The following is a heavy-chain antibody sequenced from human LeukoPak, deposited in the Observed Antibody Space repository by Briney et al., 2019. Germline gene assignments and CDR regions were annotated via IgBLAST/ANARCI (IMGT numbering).Heavy chain of an antibody. CDR3: VKASSSSPQYNWFDA. Sequence: TGGSLRLSCAASGFTFSTYAMSWVRQAPGKGLEWVSVVSGTGGRTYYADSVKGRFTISRDNSKNTLYLQMNSLRAEDTALYYCVKASSSSPQYNWFDAWGQGTLVTVPS. D-gene: IGHD6-6*01. CDR2: VSGTGGRT. CDR1: GFTFSTYA. J-gene: IGHJ5*02. V-gene: IGHV3-23*01.